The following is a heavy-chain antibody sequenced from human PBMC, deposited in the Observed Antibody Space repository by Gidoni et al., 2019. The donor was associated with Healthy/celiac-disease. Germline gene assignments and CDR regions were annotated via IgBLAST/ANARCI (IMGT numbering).Heavy chain of an antibody. CDR3: ARSTPGFVVVPAAPSDY. D-gene: IGHD2-2*01. CDR1: GFTFRSHS. V-gene: IGHV3-21*01. J-gene: IGHJ4*02. Sequence: EVQLVESGGGLVKPGGSLRLSCAASGFTFRSHSMNWVRQAPGKGLEWVSSISSSSSYIDYADSVKGRFTSSRDNAKNSLYLQMNSRRAEDTAVYYGARSTPGFVVVPAAPSDYWGQGTLVTVSS. CDR2: ISSSSSYI.